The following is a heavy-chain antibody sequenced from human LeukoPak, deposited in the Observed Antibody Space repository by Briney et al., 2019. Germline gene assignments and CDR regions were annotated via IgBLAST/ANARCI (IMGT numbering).Heavy chain of an antibody. D-gene: IGHD3-9*01. Sequence: SETLSLTCTVSGYSIGSGYYWGWIRQPPGKGLEWIGSIYHSGSTYYNPSLKSRVTISVDTSKNQFSLKLSSVTAADTAVYYCARTPDILTGYYGSWFDPWGQGTLVTVSS. V-gene: IGHV4-38-2*02. J-gene: IGHJ5*02. CDR1: GYSIGSGYY. CDR3: ARTPDILTGYYGSWFDP. CDR2: IYHSGST.